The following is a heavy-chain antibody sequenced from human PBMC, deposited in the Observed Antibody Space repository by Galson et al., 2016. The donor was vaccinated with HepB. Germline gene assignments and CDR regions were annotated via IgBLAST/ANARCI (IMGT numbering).Heavy chain of an antibody. CDR3: ARLVGAAANWFDR. CDR1: GGSINSGGYY. Sequence: ETLSLTCTVSGGSINSGGYYWVWIRQPPGKGLEWIGSINYGGKTYYTSSLKSRVTISVDTSKNQFSLRLSSVTAADTAVYYCARLVGAAANWFDRWGQGTLATVSS. CDR2: INYGGKT. J-gene: IGHJ5*02. D-gene: IGHD2-15*01. V-gene: IGHV4-39*01.